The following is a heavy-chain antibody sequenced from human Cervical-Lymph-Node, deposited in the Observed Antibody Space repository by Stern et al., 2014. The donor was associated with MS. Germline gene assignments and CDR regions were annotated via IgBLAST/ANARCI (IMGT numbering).Heavy chain of an antibody. CDR2: IIPMYDIT. Sequence: QVHLVESGAEVRKPGSSVRVSCKTSGGPFSSYTISWVRQVPGQGLEWMGRIIPMYDITNYAQKFQGSGTITADKSTSTAYMELSSLRSEDTAVYYCARVPLVVLVPTRGDAFDIWGQGTMVTVSS. D-gene: IGHD2-21*01. CDR3: ARVPLVVLVPTRGDAFDI. J-gene: IGHJ3*02. V-gene: IGHV1-69*09. CDR1: GGPFSSYT.